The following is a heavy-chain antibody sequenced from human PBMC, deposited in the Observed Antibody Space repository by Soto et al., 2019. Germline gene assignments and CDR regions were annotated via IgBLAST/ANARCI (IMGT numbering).Heavy chain of an antibody. V-gene: IGHV3-30*18. J-gene: IGHJ5*01. D-gene: IGHD6-19*01. Sequence: KGLEWVAVISYDGSNKYYADSVKGRFTISRDNSKNTLYLQMNSLRAEDTAVYYCAKDGRLRIVGAGTCWFDSWRKGTPVTVSS. CDR3: AKDGRLRIVGAGTCWFDS. CDR2: ISYDGSNK.